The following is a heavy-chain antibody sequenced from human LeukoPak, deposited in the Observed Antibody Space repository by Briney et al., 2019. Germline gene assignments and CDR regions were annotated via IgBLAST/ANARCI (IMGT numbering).Heavy chain of an antibody. V-gene: IGHV3-74*01. D-gene: IGHD1-20*01. CDR3: ARDGYNWNDAGGDAFDI. J-gene: IGHJ3*02. Sequence: GGSLRLSCAASGFTFSSYWMHWVRQAPGKGLVWVSRINTDGSSTSYADSVKGRFTISRDNAKNTLYLQMNSLRAEDTAVYYCARDGYNWNDAGGDAFDIWGQGTMVTVSS. CDR2: INTDGSST. CDR1: GFTFSSYW.